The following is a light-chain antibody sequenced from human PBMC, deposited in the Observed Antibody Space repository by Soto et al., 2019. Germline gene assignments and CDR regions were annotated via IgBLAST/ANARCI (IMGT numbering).Light chain of an antibody. J-gene: IGLJ1*01. CDR2: DVS. CDR3: SSYTSSSTHV. Sequence: QSALTQPASVSGSTGQSITISCTGSSSDVGAYNFVSWYQQHPGKVPKLMIFDVSSRPSGVSDRFSGSKSGNTASLTISGLQAEDARDYYCSSYTSSSTHVFGSGTKLTV. V-gene: IGLV2-14*03. CDR1: SSDVGAYNF.